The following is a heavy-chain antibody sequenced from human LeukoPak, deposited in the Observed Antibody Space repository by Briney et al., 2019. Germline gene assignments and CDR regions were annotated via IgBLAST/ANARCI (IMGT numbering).Heavy chain of an antibody. Sequence: PGGSLRLSCAVSGFTVSSNYMTWVRQPPGKGLEWIGEIYHSGSTNYNPSLKSRVTISVDTSKNQFSLKLSSVTAADTAVYYCARGRSSGYLYYFDYWGQGTLVTVSS. CDR3: ARGRSSGYLYYFDY. J-gene: IGHJ4*02. V-gene: IGHV4-4*02. D-gene: IGHD3-22*01. CDR1: GFTVSSNY. CDR2: IYHSGST.